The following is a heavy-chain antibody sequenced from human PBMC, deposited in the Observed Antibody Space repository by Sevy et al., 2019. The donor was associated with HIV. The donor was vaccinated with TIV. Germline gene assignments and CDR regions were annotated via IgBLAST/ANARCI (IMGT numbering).Heavy chain of an antibody. CDR1: GFTVSSNY. CDR3: ASSFATYYYDSSGYLRGDAFDI. Sequence: GGSLRLSCAASGFTVSSNYMSWVRQAPGKGLEWVSVIYSGGSTYYADSVKGRFTISRDNSKNTLYLQMNSLRAEDTAVYYCASSFATYYYDSSGYLRGDAFDIWGQETMVTVSS. V-gene: IGHV3-53*01. CDR2: IYSGGST. J-gene: IGHJ3*02. D-gene: IGHD3-22*01.